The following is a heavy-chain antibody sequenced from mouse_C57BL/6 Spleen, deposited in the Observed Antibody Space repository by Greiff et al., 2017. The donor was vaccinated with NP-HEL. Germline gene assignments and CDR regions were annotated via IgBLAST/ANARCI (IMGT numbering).Heavy chain of an antibody. CDR3: ARWNGDTRGFAY. Sequence: VQLQQSGAELVKPGASVKISCKASGYAFSSYWMNWVTQRPGKGLEWIGQIYPGDGDTNSNGTFKGKATLTADKSSSQAYMQLSSLTSEDSAVYFCARWNGDTRGFAYWGQGTLVTVSA. CDR2: IYPGDGDT. V-gene: IGHV1-80*01. CDR1: GYAFSSYW. D-gene: IGHD2-13*01. J-gene: IGHJ3*01.